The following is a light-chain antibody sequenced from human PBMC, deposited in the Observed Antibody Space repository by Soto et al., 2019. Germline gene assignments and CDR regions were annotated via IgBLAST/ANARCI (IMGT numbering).Light chain of an antibody. CDR1: QRLLHSNGYNY. V-gene: IGKV2-28*01. J-gene: IGKJ2*02. CDR3: MQALQTPRT. CDR2: LGS. Sequence: DVVMTQSPLSLPVTPGEPASISCNSSQRLLHSNGYNYLDWYLQRPGQSPQLLIYLGSNRASGVPDRVSGSGSGTDFTLRISRVEAEDVGLYFCMQALQTPRTFGQGTTLQI.